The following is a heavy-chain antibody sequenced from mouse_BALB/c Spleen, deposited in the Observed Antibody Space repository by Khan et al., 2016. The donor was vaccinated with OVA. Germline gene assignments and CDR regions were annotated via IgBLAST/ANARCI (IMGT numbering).Heavy chain of an antibody. CDR3: ERGRGGFDSYYFDY. V-gene: IGHV3-5*02. Sequence: EVQLQESGPGLVKPSQTVSLTCTVTGISITTGNYRWSWIRQFPGNKLEWIGYLYYSGTTTYNPSLTSRTTITRDTSKNRFFLEMNSLTAEDTATYCCERGRGGFDSYYFDYWGQGTTLTVSS. D-gene: IGHD2-2*01. J-gene: IGHJ2*01. CDR2: LYYSGTT. CDR1: GISITTGNYR.